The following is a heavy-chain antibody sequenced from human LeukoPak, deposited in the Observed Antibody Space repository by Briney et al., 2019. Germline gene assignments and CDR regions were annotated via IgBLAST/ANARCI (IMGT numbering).Heavy chain of an antibody. D-gene: IGHD3-3*01. CDR3: ARYDFWSGSRPFDY. CDR2: ISTYNGNT. J-gene: IGHJ4*02. Sequence: GASVKVSCKASGYTFTSYGISWVRQAPGHGVECVGWISTYNGNTNYAQKLQGRVTMTTDTSTSTAYMELRSLRSDDTAVYYCARYDFWSGSRPFDYWGQGTLVTVSS. V-gene: IGHV1-18*01. CDR1: GYTFTSYG.